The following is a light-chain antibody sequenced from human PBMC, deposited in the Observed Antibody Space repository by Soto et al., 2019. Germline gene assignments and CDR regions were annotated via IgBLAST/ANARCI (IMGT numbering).Light chain of an antibody. Sequence: QSVLTQPPSVSGAPGQRVTISCAGTSSNIGTGYDVHWYQQLPDTAPQLIIYEIDNRPSGVPDRFSGSRSGTSASLAITGLEAEDEADYYRQSYDSILSAPIFGGGTQLTVL. CDR3: QSYDSILSAPI. CDR2: EID. V-gene: IGLV1-40*01. CDR1: SSNIGTGYD. J-gene: IGLJ2*01.